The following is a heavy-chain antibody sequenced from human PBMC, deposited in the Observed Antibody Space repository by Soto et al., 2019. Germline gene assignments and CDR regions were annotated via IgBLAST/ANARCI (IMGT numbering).Heavy chain of an antibody. CDR1: GFTLGGYA. J-gene: IGHJ6*02. CDR2: IRSKAYGGTP. Sequence: GSLRLSRSASGFTLGGYAVNWVRPAPGKGLEWVGFIRSKAYGGTPEYAASVKGRFTISRDDSKSIAYLQMNSLKTEDTAVFYCARSLLNGMDVWGQGTTVTVSS. V-gene: IGHV3-49*04. D-gene: IGHD2-15*01. CDR3: ARSLLNGMDV.